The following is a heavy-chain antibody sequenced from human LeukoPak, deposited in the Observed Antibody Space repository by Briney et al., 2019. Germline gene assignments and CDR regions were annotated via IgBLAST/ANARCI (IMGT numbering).Heavy chain of an antibody. CDR3: ARRGYQPPHYYVDV. CDR1: GYSINNDYY. D-gene: IGHD2-2*01. CDR2: MHPTGIT. J-gene: IGHJ6*03. V-gene: IGHV4-38-2*02. Sequence: PSETLSLTCTVSGYSINNDYYWGWIRQSPGKGLEWLVSMHPTGITYYSPSLKSRVTISLDTSKNQFSLNLISVTAADTAVYYCARRGYQPPHYYVDVWGKGTAVTVSS.